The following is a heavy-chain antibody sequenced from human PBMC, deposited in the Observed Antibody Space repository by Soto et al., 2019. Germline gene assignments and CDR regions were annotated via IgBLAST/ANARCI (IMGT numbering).Heavy chain of an antibody. D-gene: IGHD2-15*01. V-gene: IGHV1-3*01. CDR3: ARDCLYGYCSGGSRYSGVMALEY. J-gene: IGHJ4*02. Sequence: ASVKVSCKASGYTFTSYAMHWVRQAPGQRLEWMGWINAGNGNTKYSQKFQGRVTITRDTSASTAYMELSSLRSEDTAVYYCARDCLYGYCSGGSRYSGVMALEYLGKGTLVTVS. CDR2: INAGNGNT. CDR1: GYTFTSYA.